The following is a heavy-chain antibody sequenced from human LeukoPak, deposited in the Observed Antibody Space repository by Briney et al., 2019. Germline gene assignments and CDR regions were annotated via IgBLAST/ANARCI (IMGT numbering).Heavy chain of an antibody. CDR2: IYYSGST. Sequence: SETLSLTCTVSGGSISSYYWSWIRQPPGKGLEWIGYIYYSGSTNYNPSLKSRVTISIDTSKNHFSLKLRSVTAVDTAVYYCARWGHFDTSGYFVVDYWGQGTLVTVSS. D-gene: IGHD3-22*01. CDR1: GGSISSYY. V-gene: IGHV4-59*01. CDR3: ARWGHFDTSGYFVVDY. J-gene: IGHJ4*02.